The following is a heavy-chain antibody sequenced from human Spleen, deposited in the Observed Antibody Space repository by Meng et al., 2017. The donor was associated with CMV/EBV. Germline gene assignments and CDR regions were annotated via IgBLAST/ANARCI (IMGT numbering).Heavy chain of an antibody. CDR2: IDHSEST. J-gene: IGHJ4*02. CDR1: GGSFSGYC. V-gene: IGHV4-34*01. CDR3: ARGFRSAFDY. Sequence: LSLPYAVYGGSFSGYCWGWLRQPPGKGLEWIEAIDHSESTSYHPSLKSRVTISVDTSKSQFSLKLSSVTAADTAVYYCARGFRSAFDYWGQGTLVTVSS.